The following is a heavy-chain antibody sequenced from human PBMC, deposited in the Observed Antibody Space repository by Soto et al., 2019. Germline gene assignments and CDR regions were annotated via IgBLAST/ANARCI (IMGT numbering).Heavy chain of an antibody. D-gene: IGHD2-8*01. Sequence: GGSTKLSCAASGLTLSSYGMHWVRQAPGKGLEWVAVIWYDGSNKYYADSVKGRFTISRDNSKNTLYLQMNSLRAEDTAVYYCARGRELMVYASDFDYWGQGTLVTVSS. J-gene: IGHJ4*02. V-gene: IGHV3-33*01. CDR2: IWYDGSNK. CDR1: GLTLSSYG. CDR3: ARGRELMVYASDFDY.